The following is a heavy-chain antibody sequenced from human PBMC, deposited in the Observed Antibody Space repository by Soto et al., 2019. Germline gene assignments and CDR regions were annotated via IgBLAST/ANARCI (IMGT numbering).Heavy chain of an antibody. V-gene: IGHV1-69*13. CDR3: ARDPSTVNKLIGVWFDP. CDR1: GDTFCRFT. Sequence: SVKVSCKASGDTFCRFTINWVRQAPGQGLEWMGGIKPISDTTTYPQRFQGRVTFTADASTSTVYMELSSLRSEDTAMYYCARDPSTVNKLIGVWFDPWGQGTLVTVSS. D-gene: IGHD4-4*01. CDR2: IKPISDTT. J-gene: IGHJ5*02.